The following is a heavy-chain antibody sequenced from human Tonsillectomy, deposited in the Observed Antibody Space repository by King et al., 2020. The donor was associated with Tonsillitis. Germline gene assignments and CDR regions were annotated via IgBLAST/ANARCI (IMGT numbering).Heavy chain of an antibody. V-gene: IGHV3-48*02. CDR3: ASEERNYAILTCYYYYYFGMDV. J-gene: IGHJ6*02. CDR1: GFTFSSYS. Sequence: VQLVESGGGLVQPGGSLRLSCAASGFTFSSYSMNWVRQAPGKGLEWVSYISSSSSTIYYADSVKGRFTISRDNAKNSLYLQRNSLRDEDTAVYYCASEERNYAILTCYYYYYFGMDVWGQGTTVTVSS. D-gene: IGHD3-9*01. CDR2: ISSSSSTI.